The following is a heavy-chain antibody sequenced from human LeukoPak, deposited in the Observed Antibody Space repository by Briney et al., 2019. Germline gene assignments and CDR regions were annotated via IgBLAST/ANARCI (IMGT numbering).Heavy chain of an antibody. CDR2: FYYSGST. Sequence: SETLSLTCTVSGDSISTSTYYWAWIRQPPGKGLEWVGSFYYSGSTYYNPSLKSRVTMSVNTSENQFSLKLSSVTAADTAVYYCARGNSGSYYEIDYWGQGTLVTVSS. V-gene: IGHV4-39*07. CDR1: GDSISTSTYY. D-gene: IGHD1-26*01. J-gene: IGHJ4*02. CDR3: ARGNSGSYYEIDY.